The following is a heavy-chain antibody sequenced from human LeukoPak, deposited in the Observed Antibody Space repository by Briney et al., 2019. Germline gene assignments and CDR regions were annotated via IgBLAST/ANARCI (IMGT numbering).Heavy chain of an antibody. J-gene: IGHJ4*02. CDR2: IYSGGST. V-gene: IGHV3-53*01. Sequence: PGGSLRLSCAASGFTVSSNYMSWVRQAPGKGLEWVSVIYSGGSTYYADSVKGRFTISRDNSKNTLYLQMNSLRAEDTAVYYCAKSLARGVILSTSDYWGQGTLVTVSS. CDR1: GFTVSSNY. CDR3: AKSLARGVILSTSDY. D-gene: IGHD3-16*02.